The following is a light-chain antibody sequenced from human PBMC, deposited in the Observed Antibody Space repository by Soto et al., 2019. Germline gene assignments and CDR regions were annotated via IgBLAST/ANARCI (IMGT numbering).Light chain of an antibody. CDR3: QQRSNWPIT. CDR1: QSLSSY. Sequence: EIVLTQSPATLSLSPWERATLSCRASQSLSSYLAWYQQKPGQAPRLLIYDASNRATGIPARFSASGSGTDFTLTISSLEPEDFAVYYCQQRSNWPITFGQGTRLEI. J-gene: IGKJ5*01. CDR2: DAS. V-gene: IGKV3-11*01.